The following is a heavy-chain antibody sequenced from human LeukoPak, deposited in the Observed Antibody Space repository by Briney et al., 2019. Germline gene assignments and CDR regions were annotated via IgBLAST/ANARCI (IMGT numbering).Heavy chain of an antibody. J-gene: IGHJ4*02. CDR3: ASRPTGFDWGPFDY. D-gene: IGHD5-12*01. Sequence: GGSLRLSCTASGFPFNNYVIHWVRQPPGKGLEWVAFFRYDGNHEYYADSVKGRFTFSRDNSKNTLLLQMNSLRTEDTAVYFCASRPTGFDWGPFDYWGQGTLVTVSS. CDR2: FRYDGNHE. V-gene: IGHV3-30*02. CDR1: GFPFNNYV.